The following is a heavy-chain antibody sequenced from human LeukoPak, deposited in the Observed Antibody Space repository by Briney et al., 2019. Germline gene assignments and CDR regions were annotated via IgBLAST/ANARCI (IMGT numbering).Heavy chain of an antibody. J-gene: IGHJ4*02. CDR3: ARDHTFTVPTGY. D-gene: IGHD3-16*01. CDR2: ISAYNGNT. V-gene: IGHV1-18*01. Sequence: ASVKVSCKTSGYTFTSYGISWVRQAPGQGLEWMGWISAYNGNTKYAQKLQVRVTMTTDTSTSTAYMELRSLRSDDTAVYYCARDHTFTVPTGYWGQGTLVTVSS. CDR1: GYTFTSYG.